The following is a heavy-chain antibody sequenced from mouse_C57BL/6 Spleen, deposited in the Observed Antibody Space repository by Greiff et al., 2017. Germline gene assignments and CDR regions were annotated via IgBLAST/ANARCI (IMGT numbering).Heavy chain of an antibody. CDR3: ARDGSDGYYDY. D-gene: IGHD2-3*01. CDR2: ISDGGSYT. J-gene: IGHJ2*01. Sequence: EVQVVESGGGLVKPGGSLKLSCAASGFTFSSYAMSWVRQTPEKRLEWVATISDGGSYTYYPDNVKGRFTISRDNAKNNLYLQMSHLKSEDTAMYYCARDGSDGYYDYWGQGTTLTVSS. CDR1: GFTFSSYA. V-gene: IGHV5-4*01.